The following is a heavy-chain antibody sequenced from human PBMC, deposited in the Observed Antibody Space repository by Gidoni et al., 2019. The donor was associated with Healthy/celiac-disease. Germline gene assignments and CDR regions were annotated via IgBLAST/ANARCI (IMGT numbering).Heavy chain of an antibody. CDR1: ASSLSTSGRC. CDR2: IDWDDDK. V-gene: IGHV2-70*01. J-gene: IGHJ4*02. Sequence: QVTLRESGPALVKPTQTLTLTCTFSASSLSTSGRCVRWIRQPPGKAMEWLALIDWDDDKYYSTSLKTRLTSSKDTSKNQVVLTMTNMDPVDTATYYCARWRYYYDSSGYYYVYFDYWGQGTLVTVSS. CDR3: ARWRYYYDSSGYYYVYFDY. D-gene: IGHD3-22*01.